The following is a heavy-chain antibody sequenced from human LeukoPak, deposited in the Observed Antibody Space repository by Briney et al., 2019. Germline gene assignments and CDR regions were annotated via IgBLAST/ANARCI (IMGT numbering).Heavy chain of an antibody. V-gene: IGHV1-69*13. Sequence: ASVKVSCKASGYTFTTYYMHWVRQAPGQGLEWMGGIIPIFGTANYAQKFQGRVTITADESTSTAYMELSSLRSEDTAVYYCARRSDYYNWFDPWGQGTLVTVSS. J-gene: IGHJ5*02. CDR1: GYTFTTYY. D-gene: IGHD2-21*02. CDR2: IIPIFGTA. CDR3: ARRSDYYNWFDP.